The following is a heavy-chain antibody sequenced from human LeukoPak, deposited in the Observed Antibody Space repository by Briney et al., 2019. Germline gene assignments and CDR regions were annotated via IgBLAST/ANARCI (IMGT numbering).Heavy chain of an antibody. CDR2: ISPLFGSA. CDR3: GTGYSGSYDPYDY. V-gene: IGHV1-69*06. CDR1: GGTFSRYT. D-gene: IGHD1-26*01. Sequence: GASVKVSCKASGGTFSRYTLNWVRQAPGQGLEWMGGISPLFGSAKYAQKFQGRVTMTEDTSTDTAYMELSSLRSEDTAVYYCGTGYSGSYDPYDYWGQGTLVTVSS. J-gene: IGHJ4*02.